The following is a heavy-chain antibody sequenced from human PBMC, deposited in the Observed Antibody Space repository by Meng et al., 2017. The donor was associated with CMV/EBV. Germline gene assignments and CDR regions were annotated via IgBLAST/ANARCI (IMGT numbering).Heavy chain of an antibody. J-gene: IGHJ4*02. D-gene: IGHD3-22*01. CDR2: IYYSGST. CDR1: GGSISSGDYY. Sequence: QVQRQESGPGLLKPSQTLSLTCPVSGGSISSGDYYWSWIRQPPGKGLEWIGYIYYSGSTYYNPSLKSRVTISVDTSKNQFSLKLSSVTAADTAVYYCARAAPDYYDSSGPPDYWGQGTLVTVSS. CDR3: ARAAPDYYDSSGPPDY. V-gene: IGHV4-30-4*08.